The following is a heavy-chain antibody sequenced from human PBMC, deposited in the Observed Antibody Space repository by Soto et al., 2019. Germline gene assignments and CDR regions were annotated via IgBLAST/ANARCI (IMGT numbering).Heavy chain of an antibody. V-gene: IGHV1-3*01. Sequence: ASVKVSCKASGYTFTSYAMHWVRQAPGQRLEWMGWINAGNGNTKYSQKFQGRVTITRDKSASTAYMELSSLRSEDTAVYYCARDLDYYDSSGLPQHWGQGTLVTVSS. CDR2: INAGNGNT. CDR1: GYTFTSYA. D-gene: IGHD3-22*01. J-gene: IGHJ1*01. CDR3: ARDLDYYDSSGLPQH.